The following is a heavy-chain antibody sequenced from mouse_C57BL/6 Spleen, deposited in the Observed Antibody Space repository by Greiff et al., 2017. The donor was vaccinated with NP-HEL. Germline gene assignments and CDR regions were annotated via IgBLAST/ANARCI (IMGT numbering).Heavy chain of an antibody. J-gene: IGHJ3*01. CDR3: ACFPAQATWFAY. D-gene: IGHD3-2*02. CDR2: IYPSDSET. V-gene: IGHV1-61*01. Sequence: VQLQQPGAELVRPGSSVKLSCKASGYTFTSYWMDWVKQRPGQGLEWIGNIYPSDSETHYNQKFKDKATLTVDKSSSTAYMQLSSLTSEDSAVYYCACFPAQATWFAYWGQGTLVTVSA. CDR1: GYTFTSYW.